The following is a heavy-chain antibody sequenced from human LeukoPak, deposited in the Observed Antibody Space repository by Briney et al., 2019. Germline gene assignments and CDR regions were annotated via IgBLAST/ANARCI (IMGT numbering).Heavy chain of an antibody. CDR3: ARHGIQSGVRN. V-gene: IGHV4-34*01. J-gene: IGHJ4*02. Sequence: PSETLSLTCAVYGGSFSGYYWSWLRQPPGKGLEWIGEINHSGSTNYNPSLKSRVTISVDTSKNQFSLKLSSVTAADTAVYYCARHGIQSGVRNWGQGTLVTVSS. CDR1: GGSFSGYY. D-gene: IGHD1-26*01. CDR2: INHSGST.